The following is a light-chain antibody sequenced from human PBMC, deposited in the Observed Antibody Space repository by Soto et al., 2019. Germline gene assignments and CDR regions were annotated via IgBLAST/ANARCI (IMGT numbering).Light chain of an antibody. CDR2: KAS. Sequence: DIQMTQSPSTLSGSVGDRVTITCRASQTISSWLAWYQQKPGKAPKLLIYKASTLKSGVPSRFSGRESGTEFTLTISSLQPDDFATYYCQHYNSYSEAFGQGTKVELK. CDR3: QHYNSYSEA. CDR1: QTISSW. V-gene: IGKV1-5*03. J-gene: IGKJ1*01.